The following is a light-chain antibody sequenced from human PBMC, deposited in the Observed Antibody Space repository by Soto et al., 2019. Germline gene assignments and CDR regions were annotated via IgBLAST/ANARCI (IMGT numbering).Light chain of an antibody. J-gene: IGKJ1*01. CDR1: QSVRSDY. CDR2: GAS. V-gene: IGKV3-20*01. Sequence: EIVLTQSPGTLSLSSGERATLSCRASQSVRSDYLAWYQQKPGQAPRLLIYGASSRATGIPDRFSGSGSGTDFTLTISRLEPEDFAVYYCQQYGSSPITFGQGTKVDIK. CDR3: QQYGSSPIT.